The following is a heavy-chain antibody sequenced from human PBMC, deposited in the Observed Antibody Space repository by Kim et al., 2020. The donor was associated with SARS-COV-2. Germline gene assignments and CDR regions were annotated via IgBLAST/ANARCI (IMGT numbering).Heavy chain of an antibody. CDR2: IYSGGST. CDR3: ARDGVGAYYYGMDV. D-gene: IGHD1-26*01. CDR1: GFTVSSNY. J-gene: IGHJ6*02. Sequence: GGSLRLSCAASGFTVSSNYMSWVRQAPGKGLEWVSVIYSGGSTYYADSVKGRFTISRDNSKNTLYLQMNSLRAEDTAVYYCARDGVGAYYYGMDVWGQGTTVTVS. V-gene: IGHV3-66*01.